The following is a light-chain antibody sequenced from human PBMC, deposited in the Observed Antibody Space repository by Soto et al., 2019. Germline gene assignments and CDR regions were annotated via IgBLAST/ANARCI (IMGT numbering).Light chain of an antibody. J-gene: IGKJ2*02. CDR1: QSISNW. V-gene: IGKV1-5*03. CDR3: QQDNTYPGT. Sequence: DIQMTQSPSTLSASVGDRVTITCRASQSISNWLAWYQQKPGEAPKLLIYKASSLQSGVPSRFSGSGSGTEFTFTISSLQPDDFATYYCQQDNTYPGTFGQGTKLEI. CDR2: KAS.